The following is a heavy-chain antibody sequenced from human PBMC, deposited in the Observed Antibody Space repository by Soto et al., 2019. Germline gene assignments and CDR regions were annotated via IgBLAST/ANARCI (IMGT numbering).Heavy chain of an antibody. Sequence: PGGSLRLSCAASGFTFSSYRMNWVRQAPGKGLEWVSYISTSSSTIYYADSVKGRFTISRDNAKNSLDLQMHSLRGEDMAVYYCARVDNWNDLYWGQGTLVNVSS. V-gene: IGHV3-48*01. D-gene: IGHD1-1*01. CDR1: GFTFSSYR. CDR2: ISTSSSTI. CDR3: ARVDNWNDLY. J-gene: IGHJ4*02.